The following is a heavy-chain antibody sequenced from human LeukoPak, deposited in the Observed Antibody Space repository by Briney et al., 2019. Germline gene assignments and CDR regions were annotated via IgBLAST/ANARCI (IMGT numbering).Heavy chain of an antibody. Sequence: SETLSLTCTVSGGSISSGSYYWSWIRQPAGKGLEWIGRIYTSGSTNYNPSLKSRVTISVDTSKNQFSLKLSSVTAADTAVYYCARGRTIAVSDGGDYWGQGTLVTVSS. CDR3: ARGRTIAVSDGGDY. D-gene: IGHD2-15*01. J-gene: IGHJ4*02. V-gene: IGHV4-61*02. CDR2: IYTSGST. CDR1: GGSISSGSYY.